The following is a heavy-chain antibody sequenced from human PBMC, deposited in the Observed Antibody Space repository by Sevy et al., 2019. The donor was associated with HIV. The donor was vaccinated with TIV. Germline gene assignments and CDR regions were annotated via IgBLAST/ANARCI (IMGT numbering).Heavy chain of an antibody. V-gene: IGHV3-23*01. CDR2: LNGSGGRT. D-gene: IGHD1-26*01. Sequence: GGSLRLSCAASGFTFSSFAMSWVRQTPGKGLEWVSGLNGSGGRTYYPDSVKGRFTISRDNSKNTLYLQMNSLRAEDTAVYYCAKDTDSGSYLNDAFDFWGQGTMVTVSS. CDR3: AKDTDSGSYLNDAFDF. J-gene: IGHJ3*01. CDR1: GFTFSSFA.